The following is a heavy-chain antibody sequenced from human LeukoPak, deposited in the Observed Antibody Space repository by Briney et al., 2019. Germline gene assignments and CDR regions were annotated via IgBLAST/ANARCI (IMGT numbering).Heavy chain of an antibody. CDR3: VSFYETY. Sequence: GGSLRLSCAASGNYWMHWVRQAPGKGLVWVSHINGDGSWTSYADSVKGRFTISKDNAKNTVYLQMNNLRVEDTAVYYCVSFYETYWGRGTLVTVSS. D-gene: IGHD2-2*01. V-gene: IGHV3-74*01. CDR1: GNYW. J-gene: IGHJ4*02. CDR2: INGDGSWT.